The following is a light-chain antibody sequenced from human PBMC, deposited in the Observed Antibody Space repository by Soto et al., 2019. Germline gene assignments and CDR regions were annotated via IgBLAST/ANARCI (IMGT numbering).Light chain of an antibody. Sequence: EIVMTQSPATLSVSPGERATLSCRASQSVSGNLAWYQQKPGQAPRLLIYGASTRATGIPARFSGSGSGTEFTLTISSLQSEDFAVYYCQQYNNPITFGQGTRLEMK. CDR3: QQYNNPIT. V-gene: IGKV3-15*01. J-gene: IGKJ5*01. CDR1: QSVSGN. CDR2: GAS.